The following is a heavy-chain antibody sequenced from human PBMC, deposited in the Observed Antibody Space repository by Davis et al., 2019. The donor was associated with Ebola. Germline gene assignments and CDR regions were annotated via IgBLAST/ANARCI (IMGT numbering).Heavy chain of an antibody. V-gene: IGHV3-30*03. CDR3: AREYQLLNPGKSSDAFDI. D-gene: IGHD2-2*01. CDR1: GFTFSSYG. CDR2: ISYEGSNK. Sequence: GESLKISCAVSGFTFSSYGMHWVRQAPGKGLEWVAVISYEGSNKYYADSVKGRFTISRDNSKNTLYLQMNSLRAEDTAVYYCAREYQLLNPGKSSDAFDIWGQGTMVTVSS. J-gene: IGHJ3*02.